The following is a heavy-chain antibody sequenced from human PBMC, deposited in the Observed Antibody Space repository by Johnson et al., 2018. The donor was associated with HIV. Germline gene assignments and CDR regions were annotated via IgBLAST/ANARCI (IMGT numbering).Heavy chain of an antibody. CDR3: ARGRADSSGYYRLHAFDI. J-gene: IGHJ3*02. D-gene: IGHD3-22*01. CDR1: GFTLSNYD. Sequence: VQLVESGGGLVQPGGSLRLSCAASGFTLSNYDMHWVRQATGKGLEWVSPMGSAGDTYYPGSVKGRFTISSENAKNSLYLQMKSLRAGDTAVYYCARGRADSSGYYRLHAFDIWGQGTMVTVSS. V-gene: IGHV3-13*01. CDR2: MGSAGDT.